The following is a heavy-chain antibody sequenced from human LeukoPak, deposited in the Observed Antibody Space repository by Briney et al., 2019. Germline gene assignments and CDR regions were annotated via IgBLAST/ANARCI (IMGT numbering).Heavy chain of an antibody. CDR3: ARGKELAAPDP. D-gene: IGHD6-6*01. CDR1: GGSISSGGYS. Sequence: SETLSLTCAVSGGSISSGGYSWSWIRQPPGKGLEWIGYIYHSGSTYYNPSLKSRVTISVDTSKNQFSLKLSSVTAADTAVYYCARGKELAAPDPWGQGTLVTVSS. J-gene: IGHJ5*02. CDR2: IYHSGST. V-gene: IGHV4-30-2*05.